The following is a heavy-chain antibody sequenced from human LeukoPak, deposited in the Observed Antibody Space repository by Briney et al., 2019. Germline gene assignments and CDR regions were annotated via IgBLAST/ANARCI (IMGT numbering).Heavy chain of an antibody. Sequence: SVKVSCKASGGTFSSYAISWVRQAPGQGLEWMGGIIPIFGTANYAQKFQGRVTITTDESTSTAYMELSSLRSEDTAVYYCARSVADIVLNPYYYYMDVWGKGTTVTVSS. CDR1: GGTFSSYA. CDR3: ARSVADIVLNPYYYYMDV. D-gene: IGHD2-8*01. CDR2: IIPIFGTA. J-gene: IGHJ6*03. V-gene: IGHV1-69*05.